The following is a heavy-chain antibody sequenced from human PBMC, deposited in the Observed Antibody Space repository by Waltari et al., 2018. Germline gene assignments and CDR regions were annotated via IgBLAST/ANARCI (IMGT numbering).Heavy chain of an antibody. CDR2: IHYSGST. J-gene: IGHJ4*02. Sequence: VQVQESVPGLVSPSETLSLTCTVSADSVSTYYWSWIRQSPGKGLEWIGYIHYSGSTSYNPTLESRVSMSVDTSRRQFSLKVIYVTVADTAVYYCAAFCGYSFKYYFDDWGQGALVTVSS. CDR1: ADSVSTYY. V-gene: IGHV4-59*02. CDR3: AAFCGYSFKYYFDD. D-gene: IGHD4-4*01.